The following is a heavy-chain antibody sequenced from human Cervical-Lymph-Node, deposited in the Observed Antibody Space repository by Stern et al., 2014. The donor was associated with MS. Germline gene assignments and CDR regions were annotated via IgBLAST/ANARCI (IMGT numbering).Heavy chain of an antibody. V-gene: IGHV1-46*01. CDR1: GYTFTSYY. D-gene: IGHD3-22*01. Sequence: QVQLVESGAEVKKPGASVKGSCKASGYTFTSYYMPWVRQPPGQGLESKAIINPSGGSTRYAQELQGRVTMTRDTSTSTIYMELSSLRSEDTAVYYCARATYYYDSSGSFDYWGQGTLVTVSS. CDR2: INPSGGST. CDR3: ARATYYYDSSGSFDY. J-gene: IGHJ4*02.